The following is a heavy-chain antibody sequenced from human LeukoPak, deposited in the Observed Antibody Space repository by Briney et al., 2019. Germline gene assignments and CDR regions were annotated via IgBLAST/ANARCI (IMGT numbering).Heavy chain of an antibody. CDR2: IYYSGST. V-gene: IGHV4-59*12. D-gene: IGHD3-3*01. CDR1: GGSISSYY. Sequence: SETLSLTCTVSGGSISSYYWSWIRQPPGKGLEWIGYIYYSGSTNYNPSLKSRVTISVDTSKNQFSLKLSSVTAADTAVYYCARDEYYDFWSGYYYGMDVWGQGTTVTVSS. CDR3: ARDEYYDFWSGYYYGMDV. J-gene: IGHJ6*02.